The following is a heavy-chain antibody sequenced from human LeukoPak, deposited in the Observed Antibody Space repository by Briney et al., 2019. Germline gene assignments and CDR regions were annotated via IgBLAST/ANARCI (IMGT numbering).Heavy chain of an antibody. V-gene: IGHV3-23*01. CDR1: GFIFSRYG. CDR3: AKRYSSPFY. D-gene: IGHD5-18*01. CDR2: ISGSGGTS. J-gene: IGHJ4*02. Sequence: GGTLRLSCAASGFIFSRYGMSWVRQAPGKGLEWVSAISGSGGTSYYADSVKGRFTISRDNSKNTLYLQMNSLRAEDTAVYYCAKRYSSPFYWGQGTLVTVSS.